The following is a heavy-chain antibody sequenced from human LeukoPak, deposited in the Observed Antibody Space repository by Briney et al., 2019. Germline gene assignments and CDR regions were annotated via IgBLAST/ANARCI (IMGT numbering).Heavy chain of an antibody. CDR1: GFTFSSYG. CDR2: ISGSGGST. J-gene: IGHJ4*02. CDR3: AKGPDYVWGSYRYTLYYFDY. Sequence: PGGSLRLSCAASGFTFSSYGMSWVRQAPGKGLEWVSAISGSGGSTYYADSVKGRFTISRDNSKNTLYLQMNSLRAEDTAVYYCAKGPDYVWGSYRYTLYYFDYWGQGTLVTVSS. V-gene: IGHV3-23*01. D-gene: IGHD3-16*02.